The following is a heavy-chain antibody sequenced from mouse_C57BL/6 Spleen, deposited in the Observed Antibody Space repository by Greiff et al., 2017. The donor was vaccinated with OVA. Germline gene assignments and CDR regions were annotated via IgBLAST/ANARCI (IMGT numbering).Heavy chain of an antibody. D-gene: IGHD1-1*01. CDR2: IRSKSNNYAT. Sequence: EVQRVESGGGLVQPKGSLKLSCAASGFSFNTYAMNWVRQAPGKGLEWVARIRSKSNNYATYYADSVKDRFTISRDDSESMLYLQMNNLKTEDTAMYYCVREGEFIFDYWGQGTTLTVSS. CDR1: GFSFNTYA. CDR3: VREGEFIFDY. V-gene: IGHV10-1*01. J-gene: IGHJ2*01.